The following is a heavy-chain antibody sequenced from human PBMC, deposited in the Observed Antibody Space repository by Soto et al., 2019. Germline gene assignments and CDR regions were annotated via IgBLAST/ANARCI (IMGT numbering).Heavy chain of an antibody. V-gene: IGHV3-11*01. J-gene: IGHJ4*02. CDR3: ARGSYDFWSGYFPFDY. CDR2: ISSSGSTI. Sequence: GGSLRLSCAASGFTFSDYYMSWIRQAPGKGLEWVSYISSSGSTIYYADSVKGRFTISRDNAKNSLYLQMNSLRAEDTAVYYCARGSYDFWSGYFPFDYWGQGTLVTVSS. D-gene: IGHD3-3*01. CDR1: GFTFSDYY.